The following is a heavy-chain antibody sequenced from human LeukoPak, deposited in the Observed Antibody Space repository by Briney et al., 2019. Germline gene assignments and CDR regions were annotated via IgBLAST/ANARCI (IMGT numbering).Heavy chain of an antibody. CDR2: ISGSGGST. V-gene: IGHV3-23*01. J-gene: IGHJ3*02. D-gene: IGHD2-15*01. CDR1: GFTVSSNY. CDR3: AKSGVYSALYSFDI. Sequence: GGSLRLSCAASGFTVSSNYMHWVRQAPGKGLEWVSAISGSGGSTCYADSVKGRFTISRDNSKNTLYLQMNSLRAEDTAVYYCAKSGVYSALYSFDIWGQGTMVTVSS.